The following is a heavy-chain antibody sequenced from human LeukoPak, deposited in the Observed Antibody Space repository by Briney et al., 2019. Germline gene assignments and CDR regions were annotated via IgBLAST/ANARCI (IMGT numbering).Heavy chain of an antibody. Sequence: GGSLRLSCAASGFTFSSYWMHWVRQAPGKGLVWVSRINTDGSSTSYADSVKGRSTISRDNAKNTPYLQMNSLRAEDTAVYYCARVSSSSWWALDYWGQGTLVTVSS. CDR3: ARVSSSSWWALDY. V-gene: IGHV3-74*01. CDR2: INTDGSST. D-gene: IGHD6-13*01. CDR1: GFTFSSYW. J-gene: IGHJ4*02.